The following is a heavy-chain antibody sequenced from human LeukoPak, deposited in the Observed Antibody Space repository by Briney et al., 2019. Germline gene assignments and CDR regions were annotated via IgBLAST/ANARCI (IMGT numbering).Heavy chain of an antibody. D-gene: IGHD1-26*01. CDR3: ARQGELAIDY. Sequence: SQTLSLTCSVSGGSITNYYWSWIRQSPGKGLEWIGFIYNTGRTNYNPSLQSRVTMSIDTSKNQFSLKLSSVTAADTAVYYCARQGELAIDYWGQGTLVTVSS. CDR2: IYNTGRT. V-gene: IGHV4-59*08. J-gene: IGHJ4*02. CDR1: GGSITNYY.